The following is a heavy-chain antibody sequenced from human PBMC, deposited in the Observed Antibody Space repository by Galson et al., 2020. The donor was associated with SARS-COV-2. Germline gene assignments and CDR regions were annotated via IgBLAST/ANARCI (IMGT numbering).Heavy chain of an antibody. CDR2: IKQDGSEK. V-gene: IGHV3-7*01. D-gene: IGHD3-16*01. J-gene: IGHJ4*02. CDR3: ARLNYYSGEF. Sequence: QLGESLKISCAASGFTLSNCWMSWVRQAPGKGLEWVANIKQDGSEKYSVDSVKGRFTISRDNAKNSLYLQMNSLRAEDTAVYYCARLNYYSGEFWGQGTLVAVSS. CDR1: GFTLSNCW.